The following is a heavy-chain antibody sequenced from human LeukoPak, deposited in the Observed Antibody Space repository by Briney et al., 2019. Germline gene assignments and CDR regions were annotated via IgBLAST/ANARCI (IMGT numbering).Heavy chain of an antibody. CDR2: IYTSGST. CDR3: ASSKVEMMNDY. D-gene: IGHD5-24*01. V-gene: IGHV4-4*09. J-gene: IGHJ4*02. Sequence: SETLSPTCTVSGGSISSYYWSWIRQPPGKGLEWIGYIYTSGSTNYNPSLKSRVTISVDTSKNQFSLKLSSVTAADTAVYYCASSKVEMMNDYWGQGTLVTVSS. CDR1: GGSISSYY.